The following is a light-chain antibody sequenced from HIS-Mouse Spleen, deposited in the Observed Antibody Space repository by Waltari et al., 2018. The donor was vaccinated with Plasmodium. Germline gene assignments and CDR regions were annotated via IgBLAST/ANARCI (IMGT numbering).Light chain of an antibody. CDR3: QQYNNWSFT. J-gene: IGKJ3*01. Sequence: EIVITQSPAPLSVSPGERANLSCRASQSVSSNLAWYQQKPGQAPRLLIYGASTRATGIPARFSGSGSGTEFTLTISSLQSEDFAVYYCQQYNNWSFTFGPGTKVDIK. V-gene: IGKV3-15*01. CDR1: QSVSSN. CDR2: GAS.